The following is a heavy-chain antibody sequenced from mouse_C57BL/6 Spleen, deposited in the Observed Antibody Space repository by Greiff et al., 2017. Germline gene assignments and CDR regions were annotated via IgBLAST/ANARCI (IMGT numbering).Heavy chain of an antibody. D-gene: IGHD1-1*01. Sequence: VQLQQPGAELVKPGASVKMSCKASGYTFTSYWINWVKPRPGQGLEWIGDIYPGSGSTNYNEKFKSKATLTVDTSSSTAYMQLSSLTSEDSAVYYCARGRITTVVATPYYYAMDYWGQGTSVTVSS. J-gene: IGHJ4*01. CDR2: IYPGSGST. CDR1: GYTFTSYW. V-gene: IGHV1-55*01. CDR3: ARGRITTVVATPYYYAMDY.